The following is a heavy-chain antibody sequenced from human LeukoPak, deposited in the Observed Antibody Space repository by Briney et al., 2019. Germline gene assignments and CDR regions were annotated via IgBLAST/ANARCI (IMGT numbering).Heavy chain of an antibody. Sequence: SVKVSCKASGGTFSSYAISWVRQAPGQGLEWMGRIIPILGIANYAQKFQGRVTITADKSTSTAYMELSSLRSEDTAVYYCARDPLIEMATIYYFDYWGQGTLVTVSS. D-gene: IGHD5-24*01. CDR2: IIPILGIA. CDR3: ARDPLIEMATIYYFDY. V-gene: IGHV1-69*04. CDR1: GGTFSSYA. J-gene: IGHJ4*02.